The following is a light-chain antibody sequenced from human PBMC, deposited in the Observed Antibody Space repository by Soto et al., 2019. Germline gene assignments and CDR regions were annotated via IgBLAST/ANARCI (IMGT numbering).Light chain of an antibody. CDR3: GSYTSSNTYV. J-gene: IGLJ1*01. V-gene: IGLV2-14*01. CDR1: SSDVGGYIY. Sequence: QSVLTQPASVSGSPGQSITISCTGTSSDVGGYIYVSWYQQHPGKAPKLMIYEVSNRPSGVSNRFSGSKSSNTASLTISGLQAEDEADYYCGSYTSSNTYVFGTGTKATV. CDR2: EVS.